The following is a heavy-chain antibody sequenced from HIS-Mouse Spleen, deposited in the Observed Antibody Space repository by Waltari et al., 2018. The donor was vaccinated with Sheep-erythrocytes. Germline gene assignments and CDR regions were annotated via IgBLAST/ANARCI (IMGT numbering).Heavy chain of an antibody. V-gene: IGHV3-9*01. D-gene: IGHD1-1*01. CDR1: GFTFDDYA. CDR2: ISWNSGSI. Sequence: AASGFTFDDYAMHWVRPAPGKCLEWVPGISWNSGSIGYADSVKGRFTISRDNAKNSLYLQMNSLRAEDTALYYCAKDIGTGLSYGMDVWGQGTTVTVSS. CDR3: AKDIGTGLSYGMDV. J-gene: IGHJ6*02.